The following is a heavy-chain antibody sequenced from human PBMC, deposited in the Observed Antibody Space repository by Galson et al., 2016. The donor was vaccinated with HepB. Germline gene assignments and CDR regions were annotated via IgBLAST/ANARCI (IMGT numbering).Heavy chain of an antibody. J-gene: IGHJ5*02. CDR3: ARDVLLLERPHWFDP. V-gene: IGHV1-18*01. CDR1: GYTFTSYG. CDR2: ISAYNGDT. Sequence: SVKVSCKASGYTFTSYGFSWVRQAPGQGLEWMGWISAYNGDTNYAQKLQGRVTMTTDTSTSTAYMELRSLRSDDTAIYYCARDVLLLERPHWFDPWGQGTLVTVSS. D-gene: IGHD1-1*01.